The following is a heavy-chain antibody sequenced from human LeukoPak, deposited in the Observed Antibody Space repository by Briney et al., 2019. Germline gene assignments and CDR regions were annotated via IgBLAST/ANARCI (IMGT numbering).Heavy chain of an antibody. V-gene: IGHV3-30*02. D-gene: IGHD3-10*01. CDR2: IRYDGSNK. Sequence: GGSLRLSCAASGFPFSSHGMHWVRQAPGKGLEWVAFIRYDGSNKYYLESGKGRFTVSRDNSKNTLYLQVNSLRAEDTAVYYCARDRGHKSPYYIEYWGQGTLVTVSS. J-gene: IGHJ4*02. CDR1: GFPFSSHG. CDR3: ARDRGHKSPYYIEY.